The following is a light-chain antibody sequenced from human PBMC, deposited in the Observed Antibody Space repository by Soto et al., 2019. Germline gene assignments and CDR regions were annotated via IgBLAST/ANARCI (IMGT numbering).Light chain of an antibody. J-gene: IGKJ1*01. CDR3: QQYASSPWT. CDR2: GAS. V-gene: IGKV3-20*01. Sequence: EIVMTQSPATLSLSPGKRAILSCRASQNISNYLIWYQQKPGQAPRLVFYGASGRATGIPDRFSGSGSGTDFTLTISRLEPEDFAVYYCQQYASSPWTFGQGTKVDI. CDR1: QNISNY.